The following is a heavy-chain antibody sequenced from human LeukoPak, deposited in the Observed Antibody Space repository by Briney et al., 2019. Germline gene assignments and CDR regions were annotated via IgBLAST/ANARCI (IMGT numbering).Heavy chain of an antibody. CDR2: INPNGGGT. V-gene: IGHV1-2*02. CDR3: ARDKILWFRELLGY. D-gene: IGHD3-10*01. CDR1: GYTFTGYY. Sequence: ASVKVSCKASGYTFTGYYMHWVRQAPGQGLEWMGWINPNGGGTNYAQKFQGRVTMTRDTSISTAYMELSRLRSDDTAVYYCARDKILWFRELLGYWGQGTLVTVSS. J-gene: IGHJ4*02.